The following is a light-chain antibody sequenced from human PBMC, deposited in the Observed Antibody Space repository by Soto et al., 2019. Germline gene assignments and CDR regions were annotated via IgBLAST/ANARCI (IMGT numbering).Light chain of an antibody. CDR3: QQYNSYPWT. J-gene: IGKJ1*01. CDR2: DAS. V-gene: IGKV1-5*01. CDR1: QSISSW. Sequence: EIKMSQSPSTLYASVGDRVTITCRASQSISSWLAWYQQKPGKAPKLLIYDASSLESGVPSRFSGSGSGTEITLTISSLQPDDFATYYCQQYNSYPWTFGQGTKVDIK.